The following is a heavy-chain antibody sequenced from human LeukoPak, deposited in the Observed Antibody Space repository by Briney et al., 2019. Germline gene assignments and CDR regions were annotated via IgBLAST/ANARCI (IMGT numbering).Heavy chain of an antibody. CDR3: ARVRLSYYFDY. J-gene: IGHJ4*02. Sequence: GGSLRLSCAASGFTFSSYWMYWVRQAPGKGLVWVSRINSDGSVTNYADSVKGRLTISRDNAKNTLYLQMNSLRDEDTAVYYCARVRLSYYFDYWGQGTLVTVSS. CDR1: GFTFSSYW. V-gene: IGHV3-74*01. D-gene: IGHD3-16*02. CDR2: INSDGSVT.